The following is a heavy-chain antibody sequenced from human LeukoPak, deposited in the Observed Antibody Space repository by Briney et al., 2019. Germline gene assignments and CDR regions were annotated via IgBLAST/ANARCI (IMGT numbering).Heavy chain of an antibody. CDR1: GFTFSSYG. CDR2: LGYMGINK. D-gene: IGHD3-3*01. Sequence: GGSLRLSCAASGFTFSSYGMHWVRQAPGKGLEWGAVLGYMGINKYYADSVKGRFTISRDNSKNTLYLQMNSLRAEDTAVYYCARAGDFWSGYYRHYYYYYMDVWGKGTTVTVSS. V-gene: IGHV3-33*01. CDR3: ARAGDFWSGYYRHYYYYYMDV. J-gene: IGHJ6*03.